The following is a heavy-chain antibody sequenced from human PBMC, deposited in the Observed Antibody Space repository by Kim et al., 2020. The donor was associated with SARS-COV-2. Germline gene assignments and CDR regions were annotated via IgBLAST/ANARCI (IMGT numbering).Heavy chain of an antibody. D-gene: IGHD2-15*01. J-gene: IGHJ4*02. Sequence: GGSLRLSCAASGFTFSIYAMTWVRQSPGKGLEWVATISGSGSGGVPYYADSVMGRSTISRDNSKNTVYLHMNSLRAEDSAVYYCAKDSGYVGAREVFDHWGQGTLVTVSS. CDR3: AKDSGYVGAREVFDH. CDR2: ISGSGSGGVP. CDR1: GFTFSIYA. V-gene: IGHV3-23*01.